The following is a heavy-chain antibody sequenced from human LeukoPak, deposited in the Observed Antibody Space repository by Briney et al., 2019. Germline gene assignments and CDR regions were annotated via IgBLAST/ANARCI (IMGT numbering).Heavy chain of an antibody. CDR2: IYYSGST. CDR3: ARDNFRAGFYYYGMDV. Sequence: SETLSLTCTVSGGSIGSGGFFWSWIREHPGKGLEWIGFIYYSGSTYYNPSLKSRVTISVDTSKNQSSLKLSSVTAADTAVYYCARDNFRAGFYYYGMDVWGQGTTVTVSS. V-gene: IGHV4-31*03. J-gene: IGHJ6*02. D-gene: IGHD2/OR15-2a*01. CDR1: GGSIGSGGFF.